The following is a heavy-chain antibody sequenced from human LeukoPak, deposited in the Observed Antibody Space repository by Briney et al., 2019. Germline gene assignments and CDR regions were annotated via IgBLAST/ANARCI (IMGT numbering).Heavy chain of an antibody. V-gene: IGHV1-2*02. CDR3: ARARWQLVPYFDS. Sequence: ASVTVSCKASGYTFTDYYMHWVRQAPGQGLEWMGWINPNSGDTNFAQKFQGRVAMTRDTSISTAYLELGSLRSDDTAVYFCARARWQLVPYFDSWGQGTLVTVSS. CDR1: GYTFTDYY. J-gene: IGHJ4*02. D-gene: IGHD6-6*01. CDR2: INPNSGDT.